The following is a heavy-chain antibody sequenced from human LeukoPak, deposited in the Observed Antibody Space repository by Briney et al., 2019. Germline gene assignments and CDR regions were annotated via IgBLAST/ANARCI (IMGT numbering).Heavy chain of an antibody. Sequence: GGSLRLSCAASGFTFSFYAMHWVRQAPGNRLEWVAFIRYDGSNIYYADSVKGRFTISRDNSKNTLYLQMNSLRAEDTAIYYCANGPHYQILTGFYKVRSHLDYWGQGTLVTVSS. V-gene: IGHV3-30*02. J-gene: IGHJ4*02. D-gene: IGHD3-9*01. CDR1: GFTFSFYA. CDR3: ANGPHYQILTGFYKVRSHLDY. CDR2: IRYDGSNI.